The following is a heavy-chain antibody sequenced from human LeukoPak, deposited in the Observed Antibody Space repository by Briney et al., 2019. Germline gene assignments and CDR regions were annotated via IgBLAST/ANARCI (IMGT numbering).Heavy chain of an antibody. Sequence: SETLSLTCGVSGGSISTTNWWTWVRQPPGEGLEWIGEVHLSGRTHYNPSLESRATMSVDMSENHISLRLTSVTAADTAVYYCAREGGPYRPLDYSGQGTLVTVSP. CDR1: GGSISTTNW. J-gene: IGHJ4*02. CDR3: AREGGPYRPLDY. CDR2: VHLSGRT. V-gene: IGHV4-4*02.